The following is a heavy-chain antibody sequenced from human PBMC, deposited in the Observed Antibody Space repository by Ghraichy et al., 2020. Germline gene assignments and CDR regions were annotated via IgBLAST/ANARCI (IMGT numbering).Heavy chain of an antibody. CDR1: GESFRGFY. CDR2: INHTGST. Sequence: SETLSLTCAVYGESFRGFYGIWLRQPPGKGLEWIGEINHTGSTNYNPSLKSRVTMSLDMSKNQFSLKLNSVTAADTALYYCARGRRTGGICYGGFCSDYYYMDVWGEGTTVTVSS. CDR3: ARGRRTGGICYGGFCSDYYYMDV. V-gene: IGHV4-34*01. J-gene: IGHJ6*03. D-gene: IGHD2-8*02.